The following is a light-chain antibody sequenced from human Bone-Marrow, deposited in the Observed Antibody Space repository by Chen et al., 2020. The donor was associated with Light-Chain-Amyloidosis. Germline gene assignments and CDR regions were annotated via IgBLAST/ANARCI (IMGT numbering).Light chain of an antibody. V-gene: IGLV3-21*02. CDR1: NIGSTS. CDR2: DDS. Sequence: SYVLTHPSSVSQAPGQSATTACGGNNIGSTSVHWYQQTPGQAPLLVVYDDSDRPSGIAERLSGSNSGNTATLTISRVEAGDEADYYCQVWDRSSDRPVFGGGTKLTVL. J-gene: IGLJ3*02. CDR3: QVWDRSSDRPV.